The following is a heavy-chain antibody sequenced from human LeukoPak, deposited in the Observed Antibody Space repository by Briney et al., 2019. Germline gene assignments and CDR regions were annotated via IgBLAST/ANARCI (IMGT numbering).Heavy chain of an antibody. CDR1: GFTFSSYA. Sequence: GGSLRLSCAASGFTFSSYAMSWVRQAPGKGLEWVSAISGSGGSTYYADSVKGRFTISRDNSKNTLYPQMNSLRAEDTAVYYCATSLGAVTGAFDIWGQGTMVTVSS. V-gene: IGHV3-23*01. D-gene: IGHD4-11*01. J-gene: IGHJ3*02. CDR3: ATSLGAVTGAFDI. CDR2: ISGSGGST.